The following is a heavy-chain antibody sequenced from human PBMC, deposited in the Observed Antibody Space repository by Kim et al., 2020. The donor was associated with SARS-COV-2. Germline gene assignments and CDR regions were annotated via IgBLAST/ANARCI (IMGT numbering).Heavy chain of an antibody. D-gene: IGHD2-2*01. CDR2: INHSGST. CDR1: GGSFSGYY. CDR3: ARGRNIVVVPAAPRGRFWFDP. V-gene: IGHV4-34*01. Sequence: SETLSLTCAVYGGSFSGYYWSWIRQPPGKGLEWIGEINHSGSTNYNPSLKSRVTISVDTSKNQFSLKLSSVTAADTAVYYCARGRNIVVVPAAPRGRFWFDPWGQGTLVTVSS. J-gene: IGHJ5*02.